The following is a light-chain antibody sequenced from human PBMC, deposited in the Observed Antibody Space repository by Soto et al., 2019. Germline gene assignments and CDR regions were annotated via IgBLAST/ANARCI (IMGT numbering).Light chain of an antibody. CDR1: QSVLFSSDNKDY. CDR2: WAS. V-gene: IGKV4-1*01. Sequence: DIVMTQSPDSLAVSLGERATINCKSSQSVLFSSDNKDYLAWYQQKPGQPPKLLIKWASIRESGVPDRFSGSGSGTDFTLTITSLQAEDVAVYYCQQYYSTPLAFGGGTKVEIK. CDR3: QQYYSTPLA. J-gene: IGKJ4*01.